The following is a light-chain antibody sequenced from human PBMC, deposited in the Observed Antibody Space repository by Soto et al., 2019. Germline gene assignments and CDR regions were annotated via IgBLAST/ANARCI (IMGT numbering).Light chain of an antibody. CDR3: GTWDSSLSVV. CDR1: SSNIGNNY. J-gene: IGLJ2*01. Sequence: VLTQPPSVSAAPGQKVTISCSGSSSNIGNNYVSWYQQLPGTAPKLLIYENNKRPSGIPDRFSGSKSGTSATLGITGLQTGDEADYYCGTWDSSLSVVFGGGTKLTVL. CDR2: ENN. V-gene: IGLV1-51*02.